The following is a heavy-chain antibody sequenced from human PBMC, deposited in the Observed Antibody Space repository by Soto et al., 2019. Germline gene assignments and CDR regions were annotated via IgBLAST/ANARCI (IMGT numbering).Heavy chain of an antibody. CDR1: GYTFTSYA. CDR3: ASSSNRADSSGWYSHYYYGMDV. Sequence: ASVKVSCKASGYTFTSYAMHWVRQAPGQRLEWMGWINAGNGNTKYSQKFQGRVTITRDTSASTAYMELSSLRSEDTAVYYCASSSNRADSSGWYSHYYYGMDVWGQGTTVTVSS. J-gene: IGHJ6*02. CDR2: INAGNGNT. V-gene: IGHV1-3*01. D-gene: IGHD6-19*01.